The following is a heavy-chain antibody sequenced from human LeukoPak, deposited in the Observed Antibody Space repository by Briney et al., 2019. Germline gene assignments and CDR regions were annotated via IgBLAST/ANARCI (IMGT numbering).Heavy chain of an antibody. CDR1: GFTFSSYG. Sequence: PGRSLRLSCAASGFTFSSYGMHWVRQAPGKGLEWVAVISYDGSNKYYADSVKGRFTISRDNSKNTLYLQMNSLRAEDTAVYYCAKDLYDSSGYYYVGNFDYWGQGTLVTVSS. V-gene: IGHV3-30*18. D-gene: IGHD3-22*01. CDR2: ISYDGSNK. J-gene: IGHJ4*02. CDR3: AKDLYDSSGYYYVGNFDY.